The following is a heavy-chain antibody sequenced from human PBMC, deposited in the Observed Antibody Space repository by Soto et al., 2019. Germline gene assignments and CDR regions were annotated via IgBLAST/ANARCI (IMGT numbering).Heavy chain of an antibody. CDR1: GGSISSSNW. V-gene: IGHV4-4*02. CDR2: IYHSGST. CDR3: ARAWPSVDSYGSGVMDV. J-gene: IGHJ6*02. Sequence: QVQLQESGPGLVKPSGTLSVTCAVSGGSISSSNWWNWVRQPPGKGLEWIGEIYHSGSTNYNPSLRSRVPRSLDKSKNQFSLRVKSVTAADTAEYYCARAWPSVDSYGSGVMDVWGQGTTVTVSS. D-gene: IGHD5-18*01.